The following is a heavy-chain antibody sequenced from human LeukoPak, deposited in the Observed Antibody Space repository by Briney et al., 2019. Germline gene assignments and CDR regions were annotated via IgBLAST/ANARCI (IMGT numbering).Heavy chain of an antibody. CDR1: GGSISSYY. Sequence: PSETLSLTCTVSGGSISSYYWSWIRQPPGKGLEWIGYIYYSGSTNYNPSLKSRVTISVDTSKNQFSLKLSSVTAADTAVYYCARVGPAGTRYYYYYMDVWGKGTTVTVSS. D-gene: IGHD6-13*01. J-gene: IGHJ6*03. V-gene: IGHV4-59*01. CDR3: ARVGPAGTRYYYYYMDV. CDR2: IYYSGST.